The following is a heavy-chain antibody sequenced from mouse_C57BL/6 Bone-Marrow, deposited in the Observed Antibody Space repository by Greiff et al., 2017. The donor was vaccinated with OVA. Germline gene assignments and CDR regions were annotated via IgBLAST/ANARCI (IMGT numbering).Heavy chain of an antibody. CDR2: IDPANGNT. CDR1: GFTIKNTY. D-gene: IGHD1-1*01. J-gene: IGHJ2*01. Sequence: VQLQQSVAELVRPGASVKLSCTASGFTIKNTYMHWVKQRPEQGLEWIGRIDPANGNTKYAPKFQGKATLTADPSSNTAYLQLSRLTCEETAIYYCARLGSSYYGRSFFDYWGQGTTLTVSS. V-gene: IGHV14-3*01. CDR3: ARLGSSYYGRSFFDY.